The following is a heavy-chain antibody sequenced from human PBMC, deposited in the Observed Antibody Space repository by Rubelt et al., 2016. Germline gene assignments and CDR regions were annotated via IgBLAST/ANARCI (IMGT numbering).Heavy chain of an antibody. V-gene: IGHV3-7*03. D-gene: IGHD3-22*01. CDR2: ITQDGGDN. CDR3: AKGTHDYYDSSGYDY. CDR1: GFTFSMYC. J-gene: IGHJ4*02. Sequence: EVQLVESGGGLVQPGGSLRLSCAASGFTFSMYCMTWVRQAPGKGLEWVAQITQDGGDNYYVDSVKVRFTISRDNPKNSLYLQMNSLRAWETAVYYCAKGTHDYYDSSGYDYWGQGTLVTVSS.